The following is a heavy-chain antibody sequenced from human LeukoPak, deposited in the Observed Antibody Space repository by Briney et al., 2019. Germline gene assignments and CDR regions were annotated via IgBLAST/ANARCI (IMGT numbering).Heavy chain of an antibody. V-gene: IGHV3-30*03. D-gene: IGHD6-13*01. J-gene: IGHJ4*02. Sequence: GGSLRLSCAPSGFTFSNYAMHWVRQAPGKGLEWVAVISYYGSNKYYADSVKGRFTISRDNSKNTLYLQMNSLKTEDTAVYYCTAKDSSSLTLFDYWGQGTLVTVSS. CDR1: GFTFSNYA. CDR3: TAKDSSSLTLFDY. CDR2: ISYYGSNK.